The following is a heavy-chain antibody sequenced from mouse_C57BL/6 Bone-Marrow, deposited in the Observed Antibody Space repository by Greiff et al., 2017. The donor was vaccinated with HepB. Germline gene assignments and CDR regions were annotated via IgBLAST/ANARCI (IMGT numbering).Heavy chain of an antibody. CDR3: ARLLYCYYAMDY. Sequence: VQLQQSGPVLVKPGASVKMSCKASGYTFTDYYMNWVKQSHGKSLEWIGVINPYNGGTSYNQKFKGKATLTVDKSSSTAYMELNSLTSEDSAVYYCARLLYCYYAMDYWGQGTSVTVSS. J-gene: IGHJ4*01. CDR1: GYTFTDYY. V-gene: IGHV1-19*01. D-gene: IGHD1-1*01. CDR2: INPYNGGT.